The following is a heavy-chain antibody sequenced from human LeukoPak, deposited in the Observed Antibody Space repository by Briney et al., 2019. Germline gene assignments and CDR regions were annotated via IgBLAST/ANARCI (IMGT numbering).Heavy chain of an antibody. J-gene: IGHJ3*02. CDR2: ISSSSSYI. CDR3: ATALPAATPDAFDI. Sequence: GGSLRLSCAASGFTFSSYSMNWVRQAPGKGLEWVSSISSSSSYIYHADSVKGRFTISRDNAKNSLHLQMNSLRAEDTAVYYCATALPAATPDAFDIWGQGTMVTVSS. D-gene: IGHD2-2*01. CDR1: GFTFSSYS. V-gene: IGHV3-21*01.